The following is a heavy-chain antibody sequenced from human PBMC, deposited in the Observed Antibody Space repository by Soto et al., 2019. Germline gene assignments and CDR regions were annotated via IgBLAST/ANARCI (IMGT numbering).Heavy chain of an antibody. CDR1: GGSISSYY. CDR2: IYYSGST. V-gene: IGHV4-59*01. Sequence: PSETLSLTCSVSGGSISSYYWSWIRQPPGKGLEWIGYIYYSGSTNYNPSLKSRVTISVDTSKNQFSLKLSSVTAADTAVYYCAEGRSGSGSYYNRWGQGTLVTVSS. J-gene: IGHJ4*02. CDR3: AEGRSGSGSYYNR. D-gene: IGHD3-10*01.